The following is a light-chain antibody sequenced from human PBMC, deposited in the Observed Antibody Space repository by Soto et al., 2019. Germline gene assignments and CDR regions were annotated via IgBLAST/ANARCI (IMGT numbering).Light chain of an antibody. J-gene: IGKJ4*01. CDR3: QQYNDWRLLT. CDR1: QSVSNN. V-gene: IGKV3-15*01. Sequence: EIVLTQSPATLSVSPGERAALSCRASQSVSNNLAWYQQKPGQSPRLLIYAASTRAAGIPARFSGSGSGTEFTLNVSSLQSEDCAVYYCQQYNDWRLLTFGGGTKV. CDR2: AAS.